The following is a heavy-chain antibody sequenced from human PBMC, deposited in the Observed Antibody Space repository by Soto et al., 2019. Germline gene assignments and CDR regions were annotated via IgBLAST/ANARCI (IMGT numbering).Heavy chain of an antibody. CDR3: ARARGARYFDY. CDR1: GGSISSGDYY. V-gene: IGHV4-30-4*01. J-gene: IGHJ4*02. Sequence: QVQLQESCPGLVKPSQTLSLTCTVSGGSISSGDYYWGWIRQPPGTGLEAIGYISYCGSTYYNPSLKSRVTISVDTSKNQFSLKLSSVNAADTAVYYCARARGARYFDYWGQGTLVTVSS. D-gene: IGHD2-15*01. CDR2: ISYCGST.